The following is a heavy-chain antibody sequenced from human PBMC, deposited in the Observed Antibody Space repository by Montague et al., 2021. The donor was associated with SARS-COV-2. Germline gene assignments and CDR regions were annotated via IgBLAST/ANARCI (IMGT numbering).Heavy chain of an antibody. CDR3: AHLIRYYDIFTGIPFDY. J-gene: IGHJ4*02. D-gene: IGHD3-9*01. CDR1: GFSLSTPNVG. CDR2: IYSNDEK. Sequence: PALVKPTQTLTLTCTFSGFSLSTPNVGVGWIRQPPGKALEWVAVIYSNDEKRYSPSLRNRLTITKDTAKNQVVLSLTYVDPGDTATYYCAHLIRYYDIFTGIPFDYWGQGSQVTVSS. V-gene: IGHV2-5*01.